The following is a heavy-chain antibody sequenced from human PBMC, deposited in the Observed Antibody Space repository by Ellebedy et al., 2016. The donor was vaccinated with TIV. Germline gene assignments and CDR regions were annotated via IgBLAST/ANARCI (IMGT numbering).Heavy chain of an antibody. CDR1: GFIFTSYY. Sequence: AASVKVSCKASGFIFTSYYVQWVRQPPGQGLEWMGVINLSGGSTFYAQKLQGRVTITRDTSTSTVSMDLRSLRSEDTAVYYCARGMLWFRTIRYSDFWGQGTLVTVSS. D-gene: IGHD3-10*01. J-gene: IGHJ4*02. CDR2: INLSGGST. V-gene: IGHV1-46*04. CDR3: ARGMLWFRTIRYSDF.